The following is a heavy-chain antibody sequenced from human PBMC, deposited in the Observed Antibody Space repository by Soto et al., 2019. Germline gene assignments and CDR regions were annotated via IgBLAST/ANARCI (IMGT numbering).Heavy chain of an antibody. Sequence: SVKVSCKASGGTFSSYAISWVRQAPGQGLEWMGGIIPIFGTANYAQKFQGRVTITADESTSTAYMELSSLRSEDTAVYYCARTAKGLTVTTRRWFDPWGQGTLVTVSS. V-gene: IGHV1-69*13. CDR3: ARTAKGLTVTTRRWFDP. CDR1: GGTFSSYA. D-gene: IGHD4-4*01. CDR2: IIPIFGTA. J-gene: IGHJ5*02.